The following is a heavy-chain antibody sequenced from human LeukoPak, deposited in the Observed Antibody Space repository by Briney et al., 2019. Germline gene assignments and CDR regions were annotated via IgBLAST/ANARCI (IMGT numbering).Heavy chain of an antibody. V-gene: IGHV1-18*04. CDR2: ISAYNGNK. CDR3: TRDLGVDTTMIFFDY. CDR1: GYTFTGYY. D-gene: IGHD5-18*01. Sequence: ASVKVSCKASGYTFTGYYMHWVRQAPGQGLEWMGWISAYNGNKNYVQKFQGRVTMTTDISTSTAYMELTSLRSDDTAMYYCTRDLGVDTTMIFFDYWGQGTLVTVSS. J-gene: IGHJ4*02.